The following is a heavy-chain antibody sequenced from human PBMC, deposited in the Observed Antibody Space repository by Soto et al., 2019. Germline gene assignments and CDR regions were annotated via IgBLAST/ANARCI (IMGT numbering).Heavy chain of an antibody. Sequence: QVQLVQSGAEVRKPGSSVKVSCKASGGTFSTSAVNWVRQAPGQGLEWMGSIIPVFGTATYAQRFQGRLTISADGSTTTGYMELSSLRSEDTAVYYCATQLNGDLDFWGQGTLLIVSS. V-gene: IGHV1-69*15. CDR3: ATQLNGDLDF. CDR1: GGTFSTSA. D-gene: IGHD7-27*01. J-gene: IGHJ4*02. CDR2: IIPVFGTA.